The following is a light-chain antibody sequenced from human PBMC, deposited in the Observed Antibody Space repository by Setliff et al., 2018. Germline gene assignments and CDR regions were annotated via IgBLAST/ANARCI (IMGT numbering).Light chain of an antibody. CDR1: VLTAHY. CDR3: YSATANNSYG. J-gene: IGLJ1*01. Sequence: SYELTQPSSVSVSPGQPAMITCSGYVLTAHYSRWFQQKAGQSPVLVIYKDIERPPGIPERFSGSTSGSTVTLIISGAQVEDEADYYCYSATANNSYGFGGGTKFTVL. CDR2: KDI. V-gene: IGLV3-27*01.